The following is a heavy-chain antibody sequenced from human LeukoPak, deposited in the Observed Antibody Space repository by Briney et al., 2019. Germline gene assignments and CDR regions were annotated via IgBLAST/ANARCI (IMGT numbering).Heavy chain of an antibody. CDR2: ISGSGGST. Sequence: GGSLRLSCAGSGFTFSSYGMSWVRQAPGKGLEWVSGISGSGGSTYYADSVKGRFTISRDNAKNSLYLQMNSLRAEDTAVYYCARDPGKDYYYMDVWGKGTTVTVSS. CDR1: GFTFSSYG. CDR3: ARDPGKDYYYMDV. J-gene: IGHJ6*03. V-gene: IGHV3-23*01.